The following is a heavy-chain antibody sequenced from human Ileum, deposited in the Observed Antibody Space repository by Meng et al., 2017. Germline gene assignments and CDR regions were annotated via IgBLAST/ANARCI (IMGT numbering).Heavy chain of an antibody. CDR3: ARGIGYGLKLSWFDP. V-gene: IGHV4-34*01. D-gene: IGHD1-1*01. CDR1: GGSFSGYY. CDR2: INHSGST. Sequence: SETLSLTCAVYGGSFSGYYWSWIRQPPGKGLEWIGEINHSGSTNNNPSLKSRVTISVDTSKNQFSLKLSSVTAADTAVYYCARGIGYGLKLSWFDPWGQGTLVTGAS. J-gene: IGHJ5*02.